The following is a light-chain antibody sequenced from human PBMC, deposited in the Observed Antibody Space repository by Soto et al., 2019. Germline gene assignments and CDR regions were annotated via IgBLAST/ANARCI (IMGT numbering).Light chain of an antibody. CDR1: QGISSW. CDR2: AAS. J-gene: IGKJ4*01. CDR3: QPANRCPLS. Sequence: DIQMTQSPSSVSASVGDRVTITCRASQGISSWLVWYQQRPGKAPKLLIYAASSLQSGVPSRFSGSGPGTDFTLTISNLQPEDFATYFCQPANRCPLSFGGGTKVEIK. V-gene: IGKV1-12*01.